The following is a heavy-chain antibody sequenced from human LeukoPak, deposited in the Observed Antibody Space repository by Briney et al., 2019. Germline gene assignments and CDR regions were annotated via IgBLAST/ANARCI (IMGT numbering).Heavy chain of an antibody. D-gene: IGHD6-19*01. V-gene: IGHV4-34*01. CDR2: INHSGST. J-gene: IGHJ4*02. Sequence: PSETLSLTCAVYGGSFSGYYWSWIRQPPGKGLEWIGEINHSGSTNYNPSLKSRVTISVDTSKNQFSLRLSSVTAADAAIYYCARAVSGRFDYWGQGTLVTVSS. CDR1: GGSFSGYY. CDR3: ARAVSGRFDY.